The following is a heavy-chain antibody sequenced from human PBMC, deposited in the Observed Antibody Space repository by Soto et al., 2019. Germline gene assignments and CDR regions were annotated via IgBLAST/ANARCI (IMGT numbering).Heavy chain of an antibody. V-gene: IGHV1-69*01. J-gene: IGHJ6*02. CDR1: GVSFNNNG. Sequence: QVQLVQSGAEVKKPGSSVKVSCKTSGVSFNNNGIGWVRQAPGHGLEWMGGVSPPFRTSNYARKFRGRISITADASTGTVNMELRSLTSEDTAQYYCARVLYYGSGSYSPYGMDVWGQGTTVTVSS. D-gene: IGHD3-10*01. CDR3: ARVLYYGSGSYSPYGMDV. CDR2: VSPPFRTS.